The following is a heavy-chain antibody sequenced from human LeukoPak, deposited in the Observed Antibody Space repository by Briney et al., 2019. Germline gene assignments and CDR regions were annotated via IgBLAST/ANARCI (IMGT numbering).Heavy chain of an antibody. J-gene: IGHJ4*02. V-gene: IGHV1-2*02. CDR3: ARDFPYYFDY. Sequence: GASVTVSFTASGYTFTGYYMHWVRQAPGQGLEWMGWINPNSGGTNYAQKFQGRVTMTRDTSISTAYMELSRLRSDDTAVYYCARDFPYYFDYWGQGTLVTVSS. CDR2: INPNSGGT. CDR1: GYTFTGYY.